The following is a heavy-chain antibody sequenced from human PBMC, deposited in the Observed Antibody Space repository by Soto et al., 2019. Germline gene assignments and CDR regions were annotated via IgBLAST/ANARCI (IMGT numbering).Heavy chain of an antibody. V-gene: IGHV4-30-4*01. Sequence: QVQLQESGPGLVKTSQTLSLTCSVSGGSINSGDYHWTWIRQPPGKGLEWIGAVYYSGSTYYNPSLKSRITISVDTSKNQFSLSLRSVTAADTAVYHCARDFRTPSGGMDVWGQGTMVTVSS. J-gene: IGHJ6*02. CDR1: GGSINSGDYH. CDR2: VYYSGST. CDR3: ARDFRTPSGGMDV.